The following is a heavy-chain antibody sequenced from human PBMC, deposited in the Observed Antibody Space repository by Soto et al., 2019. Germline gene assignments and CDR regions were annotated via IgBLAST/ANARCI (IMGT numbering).Heavy chain of an antibody. V-gene: IGHV4-59*01. CDR2: IYYSGST. CDR1: GGSISSYY. D-gene: IGHD3-9*01. J-gene: IGHJ6*03. CDR3: ARAPGYDILTGYYYYYYMDV. Sequence: SETLSLICTVSGGSISSYYWSWIRQPPGKGLEWIGYIYYSGSTNYNPSLKSRVTISVDTSKNQFSLKLSSVTAADTAVYYCARAPGYDILTGYYYYYYMDVWGKGTTVTVSS.